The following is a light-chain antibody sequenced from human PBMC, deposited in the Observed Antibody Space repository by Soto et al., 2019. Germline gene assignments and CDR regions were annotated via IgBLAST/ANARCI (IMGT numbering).Light chain of an antibody. CDR2: GAS. Sequence: EIMLTKSPGTLSLSPGDGATLSSRAIQSVSTNFFAWYQKKPGQAPRLLIYGASTRATGIPDRFSGSGSGTDFTLTISRLEPEDFAVYYCQQYGRTSWTFGQGTKVDI. V-gene: IGKV3-20*01. J-gene: IGKJ1*01. CDR3: QQYGRTSWT. CDR1: QSVSTNF.